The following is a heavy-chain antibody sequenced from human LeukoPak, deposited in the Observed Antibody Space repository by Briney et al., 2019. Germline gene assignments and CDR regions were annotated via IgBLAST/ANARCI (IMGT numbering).Heavy chain of an antibody. CDR3: TTAADYGDYVGYYFDY. V-gene: IGHV3-9*01. CDR2: ISWNSGSI. D-gene: IGHD4-17*01. J-gene: IGHJ4*02. Sequence: QSGGSLRLSCAASGFTFDDYATHWVRQAPGKGLEWVSGISWNSGSIGYADSVKGRFTISRDNAKNSLYLQMNSLKTEDTAVYYCTTAADYGDYVGYYFDYWGQGTLVTVSS. CDR1: GFTFDDYA.